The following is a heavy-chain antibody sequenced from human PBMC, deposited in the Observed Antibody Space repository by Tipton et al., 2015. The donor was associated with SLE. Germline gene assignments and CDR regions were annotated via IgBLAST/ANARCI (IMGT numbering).Heavy chain of an antibody. CDR1: GGSISSYY. CDR3: ARVMGTRELLHGAFDI. CDR2: IYYRGST. V-gene: IGHV4-59*01. D-gene: IGHD1-26*01. Sequence: LRLSCTVSGGSISSYYWSWIRQPPGKGLEWTGYIYYRGSTNYNPSLKSRVTISVDTSKNQFSLKLSSVTAADTAVYYCARVMGTRELLHGAFDIWGQGTMVTVSS. J-gene: IGHJ3*02.